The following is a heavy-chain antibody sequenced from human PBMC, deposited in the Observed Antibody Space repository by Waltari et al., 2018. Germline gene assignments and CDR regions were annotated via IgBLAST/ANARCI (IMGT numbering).Heavy chain of an antibody. D-gene: IGHD3-22*01. Sequence: QVQLVQSGAEVKKPGASVKVSCKASGYTFTGYYMHWVRQAPGQGLEWMGRINPNSGGTSYAQKFQGRVTMTRDTSTSTVYMELSSLRSEDTAVYYCARGYYDSSGHPGIGYWGQGTLVTVSS. CDR1: GYTFTGYY. J-gene: IGHJ4*02. CDR3: ARGYYDSSGHPGIGY. CDR2: INPNSGGT. V-gene: IGHV1-2*06.